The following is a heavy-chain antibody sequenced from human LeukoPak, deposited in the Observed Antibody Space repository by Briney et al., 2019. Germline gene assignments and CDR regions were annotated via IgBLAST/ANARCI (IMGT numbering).Heavy chain of an antibody. CDR2: ISSSSSYI. J-gene: IGHJ5*02. CDR3: ARGVKYPRGDWFDP. CDR1: GFTFSSYS. D-gene: IGHD2-2*02. Sequence: GGSLRLSCAASGFTFSSYSMNWVRQAPGKGLEWVSSISSSSSYIYYADSVKGRFTISRDNAKNSLYLQINSLRAEDTAVYYCARGVKYPRGDWFDPWGQGTLVTVSS. V-gene: IGHV3-21*01.